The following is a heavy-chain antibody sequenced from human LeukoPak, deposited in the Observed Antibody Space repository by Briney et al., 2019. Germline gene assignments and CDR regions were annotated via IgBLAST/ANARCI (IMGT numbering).Heavy chain of an antibody. D-gene: IGHD6-19*01. J-gene: IGHJ5*02. CDR1: GFTFSDYY. CDR2: ISSSGSTI. Sequence: GSLRLSCAASGFTFSDYYMSWIRQAPGKGLEWVSYISSSGSTIYYADSVKGRFTISRDNAKNSLYLQMNSLRAEDTAVYYCARDLDHAVAGPFDPWGQGTLVTVPS. CDR3: ARDLDHAVAGPFDP. V-gene: IGHV3-11*04.